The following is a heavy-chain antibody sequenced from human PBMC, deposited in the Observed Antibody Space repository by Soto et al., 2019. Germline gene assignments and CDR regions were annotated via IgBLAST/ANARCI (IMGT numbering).Heavy chain of an antibody. Sequence: GGSLRLSCAVSGLIFSNSDMAWVRQAPGKGLEWVSAIKSSDFSTYYADSVKGRFTISRDNSKNTLYLQMNSLRAEDTAVYYCAKVRSGSYFLVALEYWGQGTLVTVSS. D-gene: IGHD1-26*01. CDR2: IKSSDFST. CDR1: GLIFSNSD. V-gene: IGHV3-23*01. J-gene: IGHJ4*02. CDR3: AKVRSGSYFLVALEY.